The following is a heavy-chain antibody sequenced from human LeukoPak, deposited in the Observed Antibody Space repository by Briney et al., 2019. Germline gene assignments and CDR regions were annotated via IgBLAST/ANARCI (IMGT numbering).Heavy chain of an antibody. CDR3: ATGTWIVGATLDY. CDR2: VSYSGNT. Sequence: PSETLSLTCTVSGGSISSYYWSWFRQHPGKGLEWIGYVSYSGNTYYNPSLKSRVTISVDTSMNQFSLKLSSVTAADTAVYYCATGTWIVGATLDYWGQGTLVTVSS. V-gene: IGHV4-59*06. D-gene: IGHD1-26*01. CDR1: GGSISSYY. J-gene: IGHJ4*02.